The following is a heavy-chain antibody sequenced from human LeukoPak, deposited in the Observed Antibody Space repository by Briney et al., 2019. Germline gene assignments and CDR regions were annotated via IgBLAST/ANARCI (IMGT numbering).Heavy chain of an antibody. CDR1: GYTFTSYY. J-gene: IGHJ4*02. V-gene: IGHV1-2*06. D-gene: IGHD2-15*01. CDR3: ARFGGYCSGGSCYPVDY. CDR2: INPNSGGT. Sequence: ASVKVSCKASGYTFTSYYMHWVRQAPGQGLEWMGRINPNSGGTNYAQKFQGRVTMTRDTSISTAYMELSRLRSDDTAVYYCARFGGYCSGGSCYPVDYWGPGTLVTVSS.